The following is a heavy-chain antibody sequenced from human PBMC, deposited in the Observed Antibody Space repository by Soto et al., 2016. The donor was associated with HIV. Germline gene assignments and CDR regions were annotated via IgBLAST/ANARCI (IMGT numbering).Heavy chain of an antibody. J-gene: IGHJ3*02. CDR3: ARGLLPPHAFDI. V-gene: IGHV4-31*03. CDR1: GGSISSGGYY. Sequence: QVQLQESGPGLVKPSQTLSVTCTVSGGSISSGGYYWSWIRQHPGKGLEWIGYIYYTGSTYYNPSLKSRVTISVDTSKNQFSLKLSSVTAADTAVYYCARGLLPPHAFDIWGLRDNGHRLF. CDR2: IYYTGST.